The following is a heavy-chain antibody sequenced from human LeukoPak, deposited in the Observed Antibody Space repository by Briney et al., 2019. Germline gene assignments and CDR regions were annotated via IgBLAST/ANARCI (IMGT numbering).Heavy chain of an antibody. CDR1: GGSISSSGYN. Sequence: SETLSLTCTVSGGSISSSGYNWGWIRQPPGKGLEWIGSMYYSGSTYYNPSLKSRVTISVDTSKNQFSLKLSSATAADTAVFYCARHNNWNDGFDPWGQGILVTVSS. D-gene: IGHD1-20*01. CDR2: MYYSGST. J-gene: IGHJ5*02. V-gene: IGHV4-39*01. CDR3: ARHNNWNDGFDP.